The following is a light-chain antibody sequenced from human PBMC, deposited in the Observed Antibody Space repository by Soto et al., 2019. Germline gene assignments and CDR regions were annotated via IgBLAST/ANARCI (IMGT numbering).Light chain of an antibody. CDR2: DVT. Sequence: QSVLTQPRSVSGSPGQSVTISCTGTSGDVGAYNSVSWYQQNPGKAPKIMIYDVTKRPSGVPDRFSGSKSGNTASLTISGLQAEDEADYYCCSRAGTYTLIFGGGTKLTVL. V-gene: IGLV2-11*01. CDR1: SGDVGAYNS. CDR3: CSRAGTYTLI. J-gene: IGLJ2*01.